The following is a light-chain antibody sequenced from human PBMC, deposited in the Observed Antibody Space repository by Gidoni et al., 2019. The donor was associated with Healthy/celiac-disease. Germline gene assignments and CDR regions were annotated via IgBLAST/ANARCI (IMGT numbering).Light chain of an antibody. CDR3: QQSYSTPRVT. CDR2: AAS. Sequence: DIQMTQSPSSLSASVGDRVTITCRASQSISSYLNWYQQKPGKAPKLLIYAASSLQSGVPSRFSVSVSVTDFTLTICSLQPEDFATYYCQQSYSTPRVTFGQGTRLEIK. CDR1: QSISSY. V-gene: IGKV1-39*01. J-gene: IGKJ5*01.